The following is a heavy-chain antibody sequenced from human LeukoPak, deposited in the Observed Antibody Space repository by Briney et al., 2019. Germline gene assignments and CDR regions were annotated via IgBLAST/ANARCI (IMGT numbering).Heavy chain of an antibody. Sequence: SAKVSCKASGGTFSSYAISWVRQAPGQGLEWMGGIIPIFGTANYAQKFQGRVTITADESTSTAYMELSSLRSEDTAVYYCARSFLWFGELFAAFDIWGQGTMVTVSS. D-gene: IGHD3-10*01. CDR2: IIPIFGTA. V-gene: IGHV1-69*13. CDR1: GGTFSSYA. J-gene: IGHJ3*02. CDR3: ARSFLWFGELFAAFDI.